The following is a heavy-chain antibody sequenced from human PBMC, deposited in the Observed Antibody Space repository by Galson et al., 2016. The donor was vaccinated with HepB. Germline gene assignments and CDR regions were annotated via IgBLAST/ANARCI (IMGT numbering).Heavy chain of an antibody. CDR2: ISAYNGHT. V-gene: IGHV1-18*01. J-gene: IGHJ4*02. CDR1: GYTFSNYG. CDR3: ARGAGFLEWLSGFDY. Sequence: SVKVSCKASGYTFSNYGISWVRQAPGQGLEWMGWISAYNGHTNSARKLQGRVTMTTDTSTSTAYMELRSLRSDDTAVYYCARGAGFLEWLSGFDYWGQGTQVTVSS. D-gene: IGHD3-3*01.